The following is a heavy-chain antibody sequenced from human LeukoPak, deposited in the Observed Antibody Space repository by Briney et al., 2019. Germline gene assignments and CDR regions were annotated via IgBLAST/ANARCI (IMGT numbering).Heavy chain of an antibody. Sequence: PSETLSLTCAVYGGSFSGYYWSWIRQPPGKGLEWIGEINHSGSTNYNPSLKSRVTISVDTSKNQFSLKLSSVTAADTAVYYCARGTAYQLLYHGNWFAPWGQGTLVTVSS. D-gene: IGHD2-2*01. CDR2: INHSGST. V-gene: IGHV4-34*01. CDR1: GGSFSGYY. CDR3: ARGTAYQLLYHGNWFAP. J-gene: IGHJ5*02.